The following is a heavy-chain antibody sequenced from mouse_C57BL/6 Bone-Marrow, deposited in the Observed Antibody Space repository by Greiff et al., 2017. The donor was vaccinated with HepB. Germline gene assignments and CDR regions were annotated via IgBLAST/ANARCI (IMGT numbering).Heavy chain of an antibody. V-gene: IGHV1-69*01. CDR1: GYTFTSYW. CDR3: ARSVYYYGSRWYFDV. CDR2: IDPSDSYT. D-gene: IGHD1-1*01. Sequence: QVQLQQPGAELVMPGASVKLSCKASGYTFTSYWMHWVKQRPGQGLEWIGEIDPSDSYTNYNQKFKGKSALTVDKSSSTAYMQLSSLTSEDSAVYYCARSVYYYGSRWYFDVWGTGTTVTVSS. J-gene: IGHJ1*03.